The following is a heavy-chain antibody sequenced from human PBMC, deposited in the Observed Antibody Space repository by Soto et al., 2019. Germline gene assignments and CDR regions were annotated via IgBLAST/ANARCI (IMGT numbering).Heavy chain of an antibody. J-gene: IGHJ4*02. Sequence: QVQLVQSGAEVKKPGASVKVSCKASGYTFTSYYMHWVRQAPGQGLEWMGIINPSGGSTSYAQKCQGRVTMTRDTSTSTVYMELSSLRSEDTAVYYCARDRRTGTTDNYFDYWGQGTLVTVSS. D-gene: IGHD1-1*01. CDR3: ARDRRTGTTDNYFDY. V-gene: IGHV1-46*01. CDR1: GYTFTSYY. CDR2: INPSGGST.